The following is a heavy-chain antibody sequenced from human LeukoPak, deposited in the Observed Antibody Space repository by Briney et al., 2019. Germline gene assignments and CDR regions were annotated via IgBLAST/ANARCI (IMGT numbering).Heavy chain of an antibody. CDR1: GFTFNTFN. J-gene: IGHJ4*02. D-gene: IGHD3-9*01. Sequence: PGGSLRLSCAASGFTFNTFNLNWVRQAPGKGLEWVSSITSGGDYIYYADSVKGRFTTSRDNAKNSLSLQLNSLRVEDTAVYYCARGHYDVLAASYKWTPDYWGQGTLVTVSS. CDR3: ARGHYDVLAASYKWTPDY. V-gene: IGHV3-21*01. CDR2: ITSGGDYI.